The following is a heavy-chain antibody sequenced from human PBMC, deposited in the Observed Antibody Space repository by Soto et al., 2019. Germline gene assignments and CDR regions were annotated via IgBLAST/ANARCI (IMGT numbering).Heavy chain of an antibody. J-gene: IGHJ4*02. CDR2: ISSSGSTI. V-gene: IGHV3-48*03. CDR1: GFTFSSYE. Sequence: PGGSVRLSCAASGFTFSSYEMNWVRQAPGKGLEWVSYISSSGSTIYYADSVKGRFTISRDNARNSLYLQMNSLRAEDTAVYYCARETDMERDYWGQGTLVTVSS. D-gene: IGHD1-1*01. CDR3: ARETDMERDY.